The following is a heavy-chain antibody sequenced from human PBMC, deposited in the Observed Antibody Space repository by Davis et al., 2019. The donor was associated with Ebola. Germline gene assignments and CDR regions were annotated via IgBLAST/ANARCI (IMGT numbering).Heavy chain of an antibody. V-gene: IGHV3-7*03. CDR3: AKDNRNIWSEV. CDR2: IKQDGSEK. J-gene: IGHJ3*01. Sequence: GESLKISCVASGFTFSNYWMTWVRQAPVRGLEWVANIKQDGSEKQYVDSVRGRFTISRDNSKNTLYLQMNSLRAEDTAIYYCAKDNRNIWSEVWGQGTMVTVSS. D-gene: IGHD2/OR15-2a*01. CDR1: GFTFSNYW.